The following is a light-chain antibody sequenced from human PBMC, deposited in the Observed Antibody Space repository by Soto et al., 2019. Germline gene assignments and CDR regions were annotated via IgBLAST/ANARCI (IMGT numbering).Light chain of an antibody. J-gene: IGLJ2*01. Sequence: SYELTQPPSVSVAPGKTARITCGGTSIGSYNVHWYQQKPGQAPVLVIYYESDRPSGIPERFSGSNSGNTATLTISRVEAGDEGDYYCQVCDIGRDHPVVFGGGTKLTVL. CDR1: SIGSYN. CDR2: YES. CDR3: QVCDIGRDHPVV. V-gene: IGLV3-21*04.